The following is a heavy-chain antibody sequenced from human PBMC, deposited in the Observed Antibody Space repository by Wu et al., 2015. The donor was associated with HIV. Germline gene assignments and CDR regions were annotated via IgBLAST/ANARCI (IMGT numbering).Heavy chain of an antibody. CDR2: INHSGST. CDR3: ARGVGRRRLILRYEENYFDY. CDR1: GGPFSGYY. D-gene: IGHD3-9*01. V-gene: IGHV4-34*01. J-gene: IGHJ4*02. Sequence: QVQLQQWGAGLLKTSETLSLTCAVYGGPFSGYYWSWIRQPPGKGLEWVGEINHSGSTNYNPSLKSRATISVDTSKNQFSLKLSSVTAADTAVYYCARGVGRRRLILRYEENYFDYWGQGTLVTVSS.